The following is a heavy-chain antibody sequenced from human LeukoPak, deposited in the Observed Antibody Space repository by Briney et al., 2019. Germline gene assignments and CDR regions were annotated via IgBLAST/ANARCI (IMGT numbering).Heavy chain of an antibody. CDR2: ISSSGSTI. J-gene: IGHJ3*02. D-gene: IGHD1-1*01. CDR1: GFTFSDYY. CDR3: ARDMQLERLTLTRAFDI. Sequence: GGSLRLSCAASGFTFSDYYMSWIRQTPGKGLEWVSYISSSGSTIYYADSVKGRFTTSRDNAKNSLYLQMNSLRAEDTAVYYCARDMQLERLTLTRAFDIWGQGTMVTVSS. V-gene: IGHV3-11*04.